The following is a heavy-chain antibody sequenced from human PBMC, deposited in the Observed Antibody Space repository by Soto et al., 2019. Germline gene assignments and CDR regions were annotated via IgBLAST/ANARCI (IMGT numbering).Heavy chain of an antibody. J-gene: IGHJ6*02. V-gene: IGHV3-74*01. CDR3: ASRDQIAYYYGMDV. Sequence: EVQLVESGGGLVQPGGSLRLSCAASGFTFSSYWMNWVRQAPGKGLVWVSRINSDGSSTSYVDSVKGRFTISRDNAKNTLYLQMNSLRAEGTAVYYCASRDQIAYYYGMDVWGQGTTVTVSS. CDR2: INSDGSST. CDR1: GFTFSSYW. D-gene: IGHD2-21*01.